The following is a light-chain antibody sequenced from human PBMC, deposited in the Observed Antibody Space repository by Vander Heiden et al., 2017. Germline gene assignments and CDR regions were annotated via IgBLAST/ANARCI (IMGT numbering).Light chain of an antibody. CDR2: MSS. J-gene: IGLJ2*01. CDR3: ASWDESLSGVV. CDR1: RSNIATNY. V-gene: IGLV1-47*01. Sequence: QSVLTQPPSASGTPGQRVSISCSGSRSNIATNYVNWYQQLPGTAPKLLIYMSSQRPSGVPDRFSGSKSGTSASLAISGLRSEDEADYYCASWDESLSGVVFGGGTKLTVL.